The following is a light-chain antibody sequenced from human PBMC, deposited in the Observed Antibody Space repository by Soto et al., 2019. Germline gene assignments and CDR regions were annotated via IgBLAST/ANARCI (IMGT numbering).Light chain of an antibody. CDR1: QSVNSSY. CDR2: CAS. V-gene: IGKV3-20*01. Sequence: DIVLTQSAGTLSLSPGERATLSCRASQSVNSSYLAWYQHKPGQAPRLLIYCASSRATAIPDRFSGSGSGTDFTLTISRLEPEDFAVYYCQQYGRSPPMYTFGRGTKLEIK. J-gene: IGKJ2*01. CDR3: QQYGRSPPMYT.